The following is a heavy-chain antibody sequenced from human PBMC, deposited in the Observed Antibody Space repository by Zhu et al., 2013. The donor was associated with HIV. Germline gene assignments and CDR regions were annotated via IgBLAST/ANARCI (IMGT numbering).Heavy chain of an antibody. CDR2: IIPFFGIT. V-gene: IGHV1-69*12. J-gene: IGHJ4*02. Sequence: QVQLVQLGLSEKPGSSVTVSCKASGGTFTNYAISWVRQAPRQGLQWMGWIIPFFGITNYAQKFQGRVTITADESTSTAYMQLRSLRSDDTAIYYCARGYDFWSGYADYWGQGTLVTVSS. D-gene: IGHD3-3*01. CDR1: GGTFTNYA. CDR3: ARGYDFWSGYADY.